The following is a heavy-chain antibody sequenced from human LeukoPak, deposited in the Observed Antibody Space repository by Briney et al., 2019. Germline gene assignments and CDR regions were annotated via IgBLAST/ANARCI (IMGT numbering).Heavy chain of an antibody. V-gene: IGHV3-21*04. CDR1: GFTFSSFS. D-gene: IGHD1-26*01. CDR3: AKDGGWGLSTWYSGFDI. J-gene: IGHJ3*02. CDR2: ISSGSSYI. Sequence: PGGSLRLSCAASGFTFSSFSMSWVRQAPGKGLEWVSSISSGSSYIYYADSVKGRITISRDNSKSTLYLQMNSLRAKDTAVYYCAKDGGWGLSTWYSGFDIWGRGTMVTVSS.